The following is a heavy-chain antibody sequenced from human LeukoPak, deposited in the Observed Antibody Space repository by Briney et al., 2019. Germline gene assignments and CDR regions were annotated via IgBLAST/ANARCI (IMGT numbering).Heavy chain of an antibody. CDR3: ARGPRFGWFDP. Sequence: SETLSLTCAVYGGSFSGYYWSWIRQPPGKGLEGIGEINHSGSTNYNPSLKSRVTISVDTSKNQFSLKLSSVTAADTAVYYCARGPRFGWFDPWGQGTLVTVSS. CDR1: GGSFSGYY. CDR2: INHSGST. J-gene: IGHJ5*02. V-gene: IGHV4-34*01. D-gene: IGHD3-10*01.